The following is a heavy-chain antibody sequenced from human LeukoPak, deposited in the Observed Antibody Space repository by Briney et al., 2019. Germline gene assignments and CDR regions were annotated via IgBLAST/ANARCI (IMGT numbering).Heavy chain of an antibody. D-gene: IGHD1-1*01. J-gene: IGHJ4*02. CDR3: ARSISGSDVGTWQY. V-gene: IGHV4-59*08. Sequence: SETLSLTCTVSGGSINKYYWTWLRQPPGKGLEWIGSVYYSGSPDFNPSLKSRVTISADTSTNQFSLKLTSVTAADSAVYYCARSISGSDVGTWQYWGPGILLTVSS. CDR2: VYYSGSP. CDR1: GGSINKYY.